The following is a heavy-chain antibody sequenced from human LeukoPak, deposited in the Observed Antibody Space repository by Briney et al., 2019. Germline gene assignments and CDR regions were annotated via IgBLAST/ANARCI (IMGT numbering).Heavy chain of an antibody. V-gene: IGHV4-30-4*07. Sequence: SETLSLTCAVSGGSISSGGYSWSWIRQPPGKGLEWIGYIYYSGSTYYNPSLKSRVTMSIDSSKNQFSLKMTSVTAADTAVYYCARYRTSGSYLFDYWGQGTLVTVSS. CDR3: ARYRTSGSYLFDY. J-gene: IGHJ4*02. CDR2: IYYSGST. D-gene: IGHD1-26*01. CDR1: GGSISSGGYS.